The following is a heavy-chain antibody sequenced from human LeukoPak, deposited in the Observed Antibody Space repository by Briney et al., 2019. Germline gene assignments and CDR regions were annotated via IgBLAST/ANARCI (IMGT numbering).Heavy chain of an antibody. CDR1: GGSFSGYY. J-gene: IGHJ6*02. CDR2: IYYSGST. D-gene: IGHD3-22*01. CDR3: AAYYYDSSGYYRFWNYYYYGMDV. Sequence: SETLSLTCAVYGGSFSGYYWGWIRQPPGKGLEWIGSIYYSGSTYYNPSLKSRVTISVDTSKNQFSLKLSSVTAADTAVYYCAAYYYDSSGYYRFWNYYYYGMDVWGQGTTVTVSS. V-gene: IGHV4-39*01.